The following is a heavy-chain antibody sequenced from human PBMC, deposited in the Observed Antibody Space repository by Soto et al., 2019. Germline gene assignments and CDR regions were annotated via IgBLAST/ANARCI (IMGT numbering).Heavy chain of an antibody. Sequence: SGGSLRLSCAASGFTFSSYAMSWVRQAPGKGLEWVSAISGSGGSTYYADSVKGRFTISRDNSKNTLYLQMNSLRAEDTAVYYCAKLLAEEYRLDDCFDIWGQGTMVT. CDR1: GFTFSSYA. J-gene: IGHJ3*02. D-gene: IGHD3-3*01. CDR3: AKLLAEEYRLDDCFDI. V-gene: IGHV3-23*01. CDR2: ISGSGGST.